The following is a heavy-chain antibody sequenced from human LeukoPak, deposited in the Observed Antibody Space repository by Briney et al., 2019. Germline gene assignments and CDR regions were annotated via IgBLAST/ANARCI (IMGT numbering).Heavy chain of an antibody. D-gene: IGHD3-10*02. CDR1: GFPFSSYE. V-gene: IGHV3-48*03. Sequence: PGGSLRLSCAASGFPFSSYEMNWVRQAPGKGLEWVSYIKGRFTISRDNAKNSLYLQMNSLRAEDTAVYYCAELGITMIGGVWGKGTTVTISS. CDR2: I. J-gene: IGHJ6*04. CDR3: AELGITMIGGV.